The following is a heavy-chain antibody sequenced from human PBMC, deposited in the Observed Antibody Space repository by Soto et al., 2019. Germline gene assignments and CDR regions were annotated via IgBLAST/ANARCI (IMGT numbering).Heavy chain of an antibody. J-gene: IGHJ4*02. CDR3: ARAVSYLTSSGTHDY. CDR2: IYYSGST. CDR1: GGSISSGGYY. Sequence: QVQLQESGPGLVKPSQTLSLTCTVSGGSISSGGYYWSWIRQHPGKDLEWIGYIYYSGSTYYNPSLKSRVTISVDTAKNQSSLKLSSVTAADTAVYYCARAVSYLTSSGTHDYWGQGTLVTVSS. V-gene: IGHV4-31*03. D-gene: IGHD6-13*01.